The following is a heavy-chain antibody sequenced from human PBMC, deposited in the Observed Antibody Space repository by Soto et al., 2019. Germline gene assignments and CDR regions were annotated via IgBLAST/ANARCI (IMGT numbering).Heavy chain of an antibody. CDR1: GYTFTSYG. CDR2: ISAYNGNT. V-gene: IGHV1-18*01. J-gene: IGHJ3*02. Sequence: QVQLVQSGAEVKKPGASVKVSCKASGYTFTSYGISWVRQAPGQGLEWMGWISAYNGNTNYAQKLQGRVTMTTDTSTSTAYMELRSLRSADTAVYYCARGASSGYCSGGSCWGAFDIWGQGTMVTVSS. CDR3: ARGASSGYCSGGSCWGAFDI. D-gene: IGHD2-15*01.